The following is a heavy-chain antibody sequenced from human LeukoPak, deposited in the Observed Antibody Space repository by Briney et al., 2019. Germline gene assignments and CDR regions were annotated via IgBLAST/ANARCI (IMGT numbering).Heavy chain of an antibody. J-gene: IGHJ3*02. CDR1: GGSISSSSYY. V-gene: IGHV4-39*07. CDR3: AREVLLSGLGAFDI. Sequence: SETLSLTCTVSGGSISSSSYYWGWIRQPPGKGLEWIGSIYYSGSTYYNPSLKSRVTISVDTSKNQFSLKLSSVTAADTAVYYCAREVLLSGLGAFDIWGQGTMVTVSS. CDR2: IYYSGST. D-gene: IGHD1-26*01.